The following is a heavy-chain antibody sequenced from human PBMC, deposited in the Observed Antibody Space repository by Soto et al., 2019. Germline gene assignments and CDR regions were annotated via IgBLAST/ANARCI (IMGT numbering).Heavy chain of an antibody. J-gene: IGHJ6*02. Sequence: ASVKVSCKASGGTFSSYAISWVRQAPGQGLEWMGGIIPIFGTANYAQKFQGRVTITADESTSTAYMELSSLRSEDTAVYYCARYSGYDWGGYYYYGMDVWGQGTTVTVSS. V-gene: IGHV1-69*13. CDR3: ARYSGYDWGGYYYYGMDV. D-gene: IGHD5-12*01. CDR2: IIPIFGTA. CDR1: GGTFSSYA.